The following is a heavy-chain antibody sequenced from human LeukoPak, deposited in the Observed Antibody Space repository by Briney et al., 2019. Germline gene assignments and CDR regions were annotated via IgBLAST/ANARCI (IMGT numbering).Heavy chain of an antibody. J-gene: IGHJ3*02. CDR1: GGSISGYY. D-gene: IGHD6-19*01. CDR2: INHSEIT. V-gene: IGHV4-34*01. Sequence: SETLSLTCAVYGGSISGYYWSWIRQPPGKGLEWIGEINHSEITNYNPSLKSRVTISVDTSKNQFSLKLSSVTAEDTAVYYCARGVMIVAGTATNAFDIWGQGTMVTVSS. CDR3: ARGVMIVAGTATNAFDI.